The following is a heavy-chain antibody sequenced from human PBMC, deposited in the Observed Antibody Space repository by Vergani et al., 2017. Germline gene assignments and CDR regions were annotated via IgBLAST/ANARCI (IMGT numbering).Heavy chain of an antibody. CDR3: AAKTYYDFWSGAPNRGYYYYYYMDV. J-gene: IGHJ6*03. CDR1: GGTFSSYA. Sequence: QVQLVQSGAEVKKPGSSVKVSCKASGGTFSSYAISWVRQAPGQGLEWMGGIIPIFGTANYAQKFQGRVTITADESTSTAYMELSSLRSEDTAVYYCAAKTYYDFWSGAPNRGYYYYYYMDVWGKGTTVTVSS. D-gene: IGHD3-3*01. CDR2: IIPIFGTA. V-gene: IGHV1-69*13.